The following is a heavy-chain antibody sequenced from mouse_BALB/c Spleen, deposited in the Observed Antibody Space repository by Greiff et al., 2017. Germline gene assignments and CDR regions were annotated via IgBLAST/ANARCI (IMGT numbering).Heavy chain of an antibody. CDR1: GFTFSSYA. Sequence: EVKLQESGGGLVKPGGSLKLSCAASGFTFSSYAMSWVRQTPEKRLEWVASISSGGSTYYPDSVKGRFTISRDNARNILYLQMSSLRSEDTAMYYCARESDGYYAMDYWGQGTSVTVSS. CDR2: ISSGGST. CDR3: ARESDGYYAMDY. J-gene: IGHJ4*01. V-gene: IGHV5-6-5*01.